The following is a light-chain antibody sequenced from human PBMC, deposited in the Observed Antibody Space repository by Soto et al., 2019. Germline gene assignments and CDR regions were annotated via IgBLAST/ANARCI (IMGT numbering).Light chain of an antibody. J-gene: IGKJ3*01. CDR3: QQRSSWPFT. CDR1: QGISKY. CDR2: DAS. Sequence: EMVLTQSPATLSLSPGERATLSCRASQGISKYLAWYQQKPGQAPRLLIYDASIRASGIPARFSGNGSRTDFTLTITSLEPEDFAVYYCQQRSSWPFTFGPGTKVDIK. V-gene: IGKV3-11*01.